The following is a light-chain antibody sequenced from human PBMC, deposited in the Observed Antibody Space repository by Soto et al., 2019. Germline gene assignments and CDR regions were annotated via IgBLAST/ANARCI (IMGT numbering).Light chain of an antibody. Sequence: QSALTQPASVSASPGQSITISCTGSSSDIGNYNYVSWYQQHPGKAPKLMIYEVSNRPSGVSNRFSGSKSDNTASLTISGPQPEDEADYYCSSFTTSTWVFGGGTKLTVL. V-gene: IGLV2-14*01. CDR3: SSFTTSTWV. CDR2: EVS. J-gene: IGLJ3*02. CDR1: SSDIGNYNY.